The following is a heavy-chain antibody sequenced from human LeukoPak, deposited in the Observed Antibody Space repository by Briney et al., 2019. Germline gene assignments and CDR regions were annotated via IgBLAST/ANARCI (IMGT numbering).Heavy chain of an antibody. CDR3: AKGSPMVRGPFYYYYGMDV. J-gene: IGHJ6*04. CDR1: GFTFDDYA. Sequence: GGSLRLSCAASGFTFDDYAMHWVRQAPGKGLEWVSLISWDGGSTYYADSVKGRFTISRGNSKNSLYLQMNSLRAEDTALYYCAKGSPMVRGPFYYYYGMDVWGKGTTVTVSS. V-gene: IGHV3-43D*04. CDR2: ISWDGGST. D-gene: IGHD3-10*01.